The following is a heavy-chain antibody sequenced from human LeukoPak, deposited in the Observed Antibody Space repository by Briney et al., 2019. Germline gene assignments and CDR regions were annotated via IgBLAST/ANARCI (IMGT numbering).Heavy chain of an antibody. D-gene: IGHD2-8*02. CDR1: GFTFTNYG. CDR2: ISYDGSDK. Sequence: GRSLRLSCAASGFTFTNYGMHWVRQAPGKGLEWVAVISYDGSDKYSADSVKGRFTISRDNSKNTLYLQMNSLRPEDTAIYYCARDRGYCTGTTCSSYFYYGMDVWGQGTTVTVSS. V-gene: IGHV3-30*03. J-gene: IGHJ6*02. CDR3: ARDRGYCTGTTCSSYFYYGMDV.